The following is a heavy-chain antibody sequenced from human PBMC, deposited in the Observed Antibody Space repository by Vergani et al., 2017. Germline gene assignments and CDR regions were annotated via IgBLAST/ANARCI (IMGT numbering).Heavy chain of an antibody. CDR2: ISYDGSNK. CDR1: GFTFSSYG. D-gene: IGHD2-8*01. V-gene: IGHV3-30*18. Sequence: QVQLVESGGGVVQPGRSLRLSCAASGFTFSSYGMHWVRQAPGKGLEWVAVISYDGSNKYYADSVKGRFTISRDNSKNTLYLQMNSLRAEDTAVYYCAKGHCTNGVCSNWFDPWGQGTLVTVSS. J-gene: IGHJ5*02. CDR3: AKGHCTNGVCSNWFDP.